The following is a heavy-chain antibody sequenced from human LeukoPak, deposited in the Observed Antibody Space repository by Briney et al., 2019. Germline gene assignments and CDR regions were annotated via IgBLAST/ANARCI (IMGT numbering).Heavy chain of an antibody. CDR3: ARDLGGIVPAAADENWFDP. D-gene: IGHD2-2*01. Sequence: GASVKVSCKASGYTFTSYYMHWVRQAPGQGLEWMGIINPSDCSTSYAQKFQGRVTMTRDTSTSTVYMELSSLRSEDTAVYYCARDLGGIVPAAADENWFDPWGQGTLVTVSS. J-gene: IGHJ5*02. CDR2: INPSDCST. CDR1: GYTFTSYY. V-gene: IGHV1-46*03.